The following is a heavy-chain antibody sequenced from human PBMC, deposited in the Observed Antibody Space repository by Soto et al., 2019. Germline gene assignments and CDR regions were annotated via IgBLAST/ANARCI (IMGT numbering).Heavy chain of an antibody. CDR2: IYSSGNT. CDR1: GGSISSNSYY. Sequence: SETLSLTCTVSGGSISSNSYYWGWIRRPPGKGLEWIGSIYSSGNTYYNPSLKSRVTISVDTSKNQFSLKLSSVTAADTAVYYCARHGSVSVYDLSYWGQGTLVTVSS. V-gene: IGHV4-39*01. J-gene: IGHJ4*02. CDR3: ARHGSVSVYDLSY. D-gene: IGHD5-12*01.